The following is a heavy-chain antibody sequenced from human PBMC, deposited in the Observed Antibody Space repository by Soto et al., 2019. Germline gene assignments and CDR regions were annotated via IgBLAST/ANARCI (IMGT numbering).Heavy chain of an antibody. D-gene: IGHD1-1*01. CDR1: GYTFSPYW. Sequence: GGSLRLSCAGSGYTFSPYWMSWVRQAPGKGLEWVANINQDGSVRYYAGSVKGRFTISRDNTKNSLYLQMNSLTAEDTALYYCTRNEAWGQGTLVTVSS. J-gene: IGHJ5*02. CDR3: TRNEA. CDR2: INQDGSVR. V-gene: IGHV3-7*05.